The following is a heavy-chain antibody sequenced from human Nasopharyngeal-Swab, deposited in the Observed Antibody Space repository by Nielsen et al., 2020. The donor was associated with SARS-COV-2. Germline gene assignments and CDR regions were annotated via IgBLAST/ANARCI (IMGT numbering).Heavy chain of an antibody. CDR3: ARDWSRAFDV. V-gene: IGHV3-7*01. J-gene: IGHJ3*01. CDR1: GFTFSSLW. CDR2: IKPDGSEK. Sequence: GESLKIYCAASGFTFSSLWMSWVRQVPGKGLEWVADIKPDGSEKFYVDSVKGRFTISRDNAKNSMSLQMNSLRVEDTAVYYCARDWSRAFDVWGQGTMVTVSS.